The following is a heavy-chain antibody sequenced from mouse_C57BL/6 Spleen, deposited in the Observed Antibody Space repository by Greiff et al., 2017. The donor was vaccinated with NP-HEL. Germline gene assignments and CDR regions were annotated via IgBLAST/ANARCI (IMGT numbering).Heavy chain of an antibody. CDR3: ARARGGDEGGYFGD. V-gene: IGHV1-9*01. J-gene: IGHJ2*01. D-gene: IGHD1-1*02. CDR1: GYTFTGYW. Sequence: VQLQESGAELMKPGASVKLSCKATGYTFTGYWIAWVKQRPGHGLEWIGEILPGSGCTNYIEKFKGKATFTADTSSNTAYMQRSSRTTEDSASEYCARARGGDEGGYFGDWGKSTTLTVST. CDR2: ILPGSGCT.